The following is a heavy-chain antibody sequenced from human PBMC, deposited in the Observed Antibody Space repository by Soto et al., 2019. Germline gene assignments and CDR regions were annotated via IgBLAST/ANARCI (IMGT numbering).Heavy chain of an antibody. Sequence: GASVTVSCTASGYTFTSYGISWVRQAPGQGLEWMGWISAYNGNTNYAQKLQGRVTMTTDTSTSTAYMEPRSLRSDDTAVYYCARDIPIVVVPAANQPYMDVWGKGTTVTVSS. J-gene: IGHJ6*03. CDR2: ISAYNGNT. D-gene: IGHD2-2*01. CDR1: GYTFTSYG. V-gene: IGHV1-18*01. CDR3: ARDIPIVVVPAANQPYMDV.